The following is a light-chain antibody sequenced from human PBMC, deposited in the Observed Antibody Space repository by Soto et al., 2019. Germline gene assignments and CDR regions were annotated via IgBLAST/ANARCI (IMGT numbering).Light chain of an antibody. CDR3: GTWDTSLSAGV. Sequence: QSVLTQPPSVSAAPGQKVTISRSGSSSNIGDNYVSWYQQFAGTAPKLLIYDNNKRPSGIPDRFSGSTSGTSATLGITGLQTGDEADYYCGTWDTSLSAGVFGGGTKLTVL. CDR1: SSNIGDNY. J-gene: IGLJ2*01. V-gene: IGLV1-51*01. CDR2: DNN.